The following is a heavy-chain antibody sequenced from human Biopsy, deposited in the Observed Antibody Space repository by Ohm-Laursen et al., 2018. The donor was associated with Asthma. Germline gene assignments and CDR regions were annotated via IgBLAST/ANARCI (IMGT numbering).Heavy chain of an antibody. CDR2: IYYSGST. CDR1: GGSINIGDYY. CDR3: ARTTYGDDGFDP. Sequence: SDTLSLTWTVSGGSINIGDYYWSWIRQHPVKGLEWIGHIYYSGSTYYNPSLKSRVSISLDTSKNQFSLSLTSVTAADTAVYYCARTTYGDDGFDPWGQGTLVTVSS. J-gene: IGHJ5*02. V-gene: IGHV4-31*02. D-gene: IGHD4-17*01.